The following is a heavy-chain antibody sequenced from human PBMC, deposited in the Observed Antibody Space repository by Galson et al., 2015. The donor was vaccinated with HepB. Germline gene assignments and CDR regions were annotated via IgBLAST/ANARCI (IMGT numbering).Heavy chain of an antibody. CDR1: GFTLSSYW. CDR3: ASSLYGTYYYGMDV. D-gene: IGHD4-17*01. V-gene: IGHV3-74*03. Sequence: SLRLSCADSGFTLSSYWMHGVRQAQGKGLGLVSNVGGDGTNNKYVDSLKGRITSSIDNAMNSLPLQMNSQRAEDTTVYYWASSLYGTYYYGMDVWFQGTTVTVT. J-gene: IGHJ6*02. CDR2: VGGDGTNN.